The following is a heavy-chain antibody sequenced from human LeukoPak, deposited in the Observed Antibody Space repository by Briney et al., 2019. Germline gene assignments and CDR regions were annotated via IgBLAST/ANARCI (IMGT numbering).Heavy chain of an antibody. J-gene: IGHJ3*02. CDR1: GGSISSGSYY. CDR2: IYTSGST. D-gene: IGHD3-22*01. V-gene: IGHV4-61*02. CDR3: ARVAYYYDSSGYYXXFDI. Sequence: SETLSLTCTVSGGSISSGSYYWSWIRQPAGKGLEWIGRIYTSGSTNCNPSLESRVTISVDTSKNQFSLKLSSVTAADTAVYYCARVAYYYDSSGYYXXFDIWGQGXXVTXSS.